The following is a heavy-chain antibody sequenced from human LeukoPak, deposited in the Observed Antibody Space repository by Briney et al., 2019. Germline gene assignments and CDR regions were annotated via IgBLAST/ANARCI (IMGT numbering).Heavy chain of an antibody. Sequence: SQTLSLTCAISGDSVSSNSVAWNWLRQSPSRGLEWLARTYYRSKWYHDYAISVRGRITINPDTPKNQFSLQLNSVTPEDTAVYYCAKDLYDSSGSRYDYWGQGTLVTVSS. D-gene: IGHD3-22*01. J-gene: IGHJ4*02. CDR1: GDSVSSNSVA. V-gene: IGHV6-1*01. CDR2: TYYRSKWYH. CDR3: AKDLYDSSGSRYDY.